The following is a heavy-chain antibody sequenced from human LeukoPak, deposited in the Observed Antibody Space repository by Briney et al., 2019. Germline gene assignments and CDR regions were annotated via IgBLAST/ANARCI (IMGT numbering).Heavy chain of an antibody. Sequence: SETLSLTCTVSGGSISRSSYYWGWIRQPPGKGLEWIGSIYYSGSTYYNPSLKSRVTISVDTSKNQFSLKLSSVTAADTAVYYCARRGLVATISDAFDIWGQGTMVTVSS. D-gene: IGHD5-12*01. CDR2: IYYSGST. CDR3: ARRGLVATISDAFDI. V-gene: IGHV4-39*01. CDR1: GGSISRSSYY. J-gene: IGHJ3*02.